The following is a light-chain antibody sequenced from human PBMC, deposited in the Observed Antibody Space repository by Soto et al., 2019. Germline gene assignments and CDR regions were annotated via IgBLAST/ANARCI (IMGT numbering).Light chain of an antibody. J-gene: IGLJ1*01. Sequence: QSALTQPPSVSGSPGQSVAISCTGTSSDVGSNNRVSWYQQPPGSAPKLIIYDVSNRPSGIPDRFSGSKSANTASLTISGLQTEDEADYYSSSSTTSNTYVFGTGTKVTVL. CDR2: DVS. CDR3: SSSTTSNTYV. V-gene: IGLV2-18*02. CDR1: SSDVGSNNR.